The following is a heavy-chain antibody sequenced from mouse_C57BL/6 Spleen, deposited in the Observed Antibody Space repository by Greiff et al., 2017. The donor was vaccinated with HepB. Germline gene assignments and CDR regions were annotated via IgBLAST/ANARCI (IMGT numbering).Heavy chain of an antibody. CDR1: GYTFTSYG. Sequence: VQLQQSGAELARPGASVKLSCKASGYTFTSYGISWVKQRTGQGLEWIGEIYPRSGNTYYNEKFKGKATLTAGKSSSTAYMELRSLTSEDSAVYFCARGGNWDWFAYWGQGTLVTVSA. J-gene: IGHJ3*01. CDR3: ARGGNWDWFAY. V-gene: IGHV1-81*01. CDR2: IYPRSGNT. D-gene: IGHD4-1*01.